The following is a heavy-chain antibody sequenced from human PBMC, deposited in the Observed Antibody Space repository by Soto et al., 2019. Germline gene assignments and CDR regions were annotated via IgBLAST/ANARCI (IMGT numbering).Heavy chain of an antibody. CDR1: GGTFSSYT. CDR2: IIPILGIA. D-gene: IGHD3-22*01. V-gene: IGHV1-69*02. CDR3: ARGVRYDSSGSDAFDI. J-gene: IGHJ3*02. Sequence: QVQLVQSGAEVKKPGSSVKVSCKASGGTFSSYTISWVRQAPGQGLEWMGRIIPILGIANYAQKFQGRVTITADKSTSTAYMELSSLRSEDTAVYYCARGVRYDSSGSDAFDIWGQGTMVTVSS.